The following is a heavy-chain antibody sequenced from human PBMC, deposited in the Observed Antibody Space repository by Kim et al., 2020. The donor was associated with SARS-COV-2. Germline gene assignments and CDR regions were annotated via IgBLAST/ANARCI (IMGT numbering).Heavy chain of an antibody. Sequence: SETLSLTCAVSGGSISSSNWWSWVRQPPGKGLEWIGEIYHSGSTNYNPSLKSRVTISVDKSKNQFSLKLSSVTAADTAVYYCARLMDDSSGYGDAFDIWGQGTMVTVSS. CDR2: IYHSGST. CDR3: ARLMDDSSGYGDAFDI. CDR1: GGSISSSNW. D-gene: IGHD3-22*01. V-gene: IGHV4-4*02. J-gene: IGHJ3*02.